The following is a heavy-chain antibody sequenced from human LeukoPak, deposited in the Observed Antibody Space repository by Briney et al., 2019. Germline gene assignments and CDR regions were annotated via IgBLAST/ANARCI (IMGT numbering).Heavy chain of an antibody. D-gene: IGHD1-26*01. CDR3: ARFDSGGGWASDI. Sequence: SETLSLTCTVSGGSISSNYWSWIRQPPGKGLEWIGYIYYSGNTNYNPSLKSRGTISVDTSKKQFSLKLTSVTAADTAVYYCARFDSGGGWASDIWGQGTMVAVST. J-gene: IGHJ3*02. CDR2: IYYSGNT. V-gene: IGHV4-59*08. CDR1: GGSISSNY.